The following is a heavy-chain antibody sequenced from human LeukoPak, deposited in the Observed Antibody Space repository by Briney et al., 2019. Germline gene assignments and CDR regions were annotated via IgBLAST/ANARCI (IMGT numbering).Heavy chain of an antibody. CDR2: VAYDGDKK. J-gene: IGHJ4*02. D-gene: IGHD6-19*01. CDR1: GLTFSNYA. V-gene: IGHV3-30-3*02. CDR3: AKSYNTGWYVVDY. Sequence: GGSLRLSCAVSGLTFSNYAMTWVRQAPGKGLEWVAVVAYDGDKKYYADSVKGRFTISRDNSKNTLFLEMNSLRAEDTALYYCAKSYNTGWYVVDYWGQGILVTVSP.